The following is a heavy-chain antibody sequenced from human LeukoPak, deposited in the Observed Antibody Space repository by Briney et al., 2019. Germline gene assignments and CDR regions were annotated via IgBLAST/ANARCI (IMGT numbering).Heavy chain of an antibody. J-gene: IGHJ3*02. CDR3: ARYGPDAFDI. Sequence: SVKVSCKASGGTFSSYAISWVRQAPGQGLEWMGGIIPLFGTANYAQKFLGRVIITADESTSTTHMYLSSLRSEDTAVYYCARYGPDAFDIWGQGTMVTVSS. D-gene: IGHD4-17*01. V-gene: IGHV1-69*13. CDR1: GGTFSSYA. CDR2: IIPLFGTA.